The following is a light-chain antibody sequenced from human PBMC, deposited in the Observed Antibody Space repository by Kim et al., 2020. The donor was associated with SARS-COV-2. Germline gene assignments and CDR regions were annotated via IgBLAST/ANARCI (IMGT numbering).Light chain of an antibody. CDR3: QHYDNRVT. CDR2: GPS. CDR1: QPISSN. V-gene: IGKV3-15*01. Sequence: SVSPGERATLSCRSSQPISSNFVWYQQRPGQAPRLLIYGPSTRATGIPARFSGSGSGTEVTLTISSLQSEDVAVYYCQHYDNRVTFGGGTKVDIK. J-gene: IGKJ4*01.